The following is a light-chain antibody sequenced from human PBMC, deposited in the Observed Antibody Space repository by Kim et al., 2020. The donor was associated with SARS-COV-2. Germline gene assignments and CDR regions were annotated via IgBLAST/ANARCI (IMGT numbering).Light chain of an antibody. CDR2: GAS. J-gene: IGKJ2*01. CDR1: QSVSSSY. Sequence: SAGERATRSCRASQSVSSSYLAWYQHKPGQAPRLLIYGASSRATGIPDRFSGSGSGRDFTLTISRLEPEDFAVYYCQQYGSSPPYTFGQGTKLEI. CDR3: QQYGSSPPYT. V-gene: IGKV3-20*01.